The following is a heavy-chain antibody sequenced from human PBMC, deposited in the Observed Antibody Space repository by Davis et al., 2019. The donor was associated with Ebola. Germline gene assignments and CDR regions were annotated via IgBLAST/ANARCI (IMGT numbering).Heavy chain of an antibody. Sequence: SETLSLTCAVYGGSFSGYYWSWIRQPPGKGLEWIGEINHSGSTNYNPSLKGRVTISVDTSKNQFSLKLSSVTAADTAVYYCARWRGYDYGGDYWGQGTLVTVSS. D-gene: IGHD5-12*01. CDR2: INHSGST. CDR1: GGSFSGYY. V-gene: IGHV4-34*01. CDR3: ARWRGYDYGGDY. J-gene: IGHJ4*02.